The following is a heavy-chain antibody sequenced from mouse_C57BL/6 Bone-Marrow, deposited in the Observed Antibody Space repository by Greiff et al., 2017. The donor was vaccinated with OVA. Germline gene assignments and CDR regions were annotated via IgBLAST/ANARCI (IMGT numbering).Heavy chain of an antibody. CDR2: IYPGDGDT. CDR3: PGKAYAMDD. J-gene: IGHJ4*01. Sequence: QVQLKESGPELVKPGASVKISCKASGYAFSSSWMNWVKQRPGKGLEWIGRIYPGDGDTNYNGKFKGKATLTADKSSSTAYMQLRSLTSEDSAVYFCPGKAYAMDDWGQGTSVTVSS. CDR1: GYAFSSSW. V-gene: IGHV1-82*01.